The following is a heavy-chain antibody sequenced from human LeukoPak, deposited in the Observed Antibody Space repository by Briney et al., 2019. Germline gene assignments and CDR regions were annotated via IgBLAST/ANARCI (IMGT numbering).Heavy chain of an antibody. V-gene: IGHV3-30*18. Sequence: PGRSLRLSCAASGFTFSSYGMHWVRQAPGKGLEWVAVTSYDGSNKYYADSVKGRFTISRDNSKNTLYLQMNSLRAEDTAVYYCAKVDYLGESAAGYYFDYWGQGTLVTVSS. D-gene: IGHD6-13*01. CDR2: TSYDGSNK. CDR3: AKVDYLGESAAGYYFDY. J-gene: IGHJ4*02. CDR1: GFTFSSYG.